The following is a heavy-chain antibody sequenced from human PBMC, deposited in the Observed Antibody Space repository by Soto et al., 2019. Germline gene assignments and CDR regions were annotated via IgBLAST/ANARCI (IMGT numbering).Heavy chain of an antibody. J-gene: IGHJ4*02. V-gene: IGHV3-21*01. CDR2: ISSSSSYI. D-gene: IGHD6-19*01. CDR3: ARALIGGSGWYDFDY. Sequence: GGSLRLSCAASGFTFSSYSMNWVRQAPGKGLEWVSSISSSSSYIYYADSVKGRFTISRDNAKNSLYLQMNSLRAEDTAVYYCARALIGGSGWYDFDYWGQGTLVTVSS. CDR1: GFTFSSYS.